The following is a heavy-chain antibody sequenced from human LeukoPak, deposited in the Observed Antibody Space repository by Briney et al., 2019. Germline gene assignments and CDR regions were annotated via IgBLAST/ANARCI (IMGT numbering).Heavy chain of an antibody. V-gene: IGHV4-39*01. CDR1: GGSISSSSYY. CDR3: ARYYGSGRPFDI. J-gene: IGHJ3*02. D-gene: IGHD3-10*01. Sequence: PSETLSLTCTVSGGSISSSSYYWGWIRQPPGKGLEWIGSIYYSGSTYYIPSLKSRVTISVDTSKNQFSLKLSSVTAADTAVYYCARYYGSGRPFDIWGQGTMVTVSS. CDR2: IYYSGST.